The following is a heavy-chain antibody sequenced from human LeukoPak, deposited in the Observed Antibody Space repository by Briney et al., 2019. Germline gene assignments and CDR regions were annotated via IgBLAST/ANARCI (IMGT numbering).Heavy chain of an antibody. Sequence: GGSLRLSCEASGFSFSNYWMSWVRQAPGKGLEWVANIKQDGSEIYYVDSVRGRFTISRDNAKNSLYLQMNSLRAEDTAVYYCARPSLNTGSYFDYWGQGILVSVSS. V-gene: IGHV3-7*01. J-gene: IGHJ4*02. CDR1: GFSFSNYW. CDR2: IKQDGSEI. CDR3: ARPSLNTGSYFDY. D-gene: IGHD1-26*01.